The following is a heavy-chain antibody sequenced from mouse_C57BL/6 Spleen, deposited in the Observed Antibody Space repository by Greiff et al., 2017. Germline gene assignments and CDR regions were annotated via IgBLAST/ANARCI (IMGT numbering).Heavy chain of an antibody. V-gene: IGHV1-15*01. J-gene: IGHJ2*01. CDR2: IDPETGGT. CDR1: GYTFTDYE. Sequence: VQLQQSGAELVRPGASVTLSCKASGYTFTDYEMHWVQQTPVHGLEWIGAIDPETGGTAYNQKFKGKAILTADKSSSTAYMELRSLTSEDSAVYYCTREGYYFDYWGQGTTLTVSS. CDR3: TREGYYFDY. D-gene: IGHD3-3*01.